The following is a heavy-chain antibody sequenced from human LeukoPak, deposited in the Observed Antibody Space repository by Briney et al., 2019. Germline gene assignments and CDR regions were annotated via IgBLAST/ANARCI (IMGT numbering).Heavy chain of an antibody. V-gene: IGHV4-39*07. J-gene: IGHJ4*02. CDR2: IFYSGST. D-gene: IGHD2-2*01. CDR1: GGSISTSNYY. Sequence: SETLSLTCTVSGGSISTSNYYWGWIRQPPGKGLEWIGNIFYSGSTYYSPSLRSRVTISLDTSKNQFSLKLSSVTAADTAVYYCARYCSSTSCYWTLTFDYWGQGTLVTVSS. CDR3: ARYCSSTSCYWTLTFDY.